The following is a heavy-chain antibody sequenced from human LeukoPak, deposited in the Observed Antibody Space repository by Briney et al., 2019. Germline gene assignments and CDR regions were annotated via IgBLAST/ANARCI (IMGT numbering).Heavy chain of an antibody. CDR1: GYTFTGYY. J-gene: IGHJ4*02. V-gene: IGHV1-2*02. CDR2: INSDSGGT. CDR3: ARDTITVTTPYFDY. Sequence: ASVKVSCKASGYTFTGYYIDWVRQAPGQGLEWVGWINSDSGGTNCAQKFQGRVTMTRDTSTSTAYMELSSLRSDDTAFYYCARDTITVTTPYFDYWGQGTLVTVPS. D-gene: IGHD4-17*01.